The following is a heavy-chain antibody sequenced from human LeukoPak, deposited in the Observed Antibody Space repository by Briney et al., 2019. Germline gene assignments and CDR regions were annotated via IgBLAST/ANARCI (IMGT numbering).Heavy chain of an antibody. CDR2: IIPIFGTA. J-gene: IGHJ4*02. Sequence: SVKVSCKASGGTFSSYAISWVRQAPGQGLEWMGGIIPIFGTANYAQKFQGRVTITADESTSTAYMELSSLRSEDTAVYYCACSGGSFDHPLFDYWGQGTLVTVSS. D-gene: IGHD2-15*01. CDR3: ACSGGSFDHPLFDY. V-gene: IGHV1-69*01. CDR1: GGTFSSYA.